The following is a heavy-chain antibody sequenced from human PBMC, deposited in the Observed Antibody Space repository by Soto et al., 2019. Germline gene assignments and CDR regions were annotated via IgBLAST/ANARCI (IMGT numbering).Heavy chain of an antibody. V-gene: IGHV1-3*01. J-gene: IGHJ4*02. CDR1: GYTLTNYA. D-gene: IGHD2-21*01. CDR2: IDPGSGYT. Sequence: QVQFVQSGAEVKKPGASVRLSCKPSGYTLTNYAIQWVRQAAGQGLEWLGWIDPGSGYTEYSQRLRGRVTLSRDNSARTFYMGLTRLTSEDTAVYFCTKDLSCGNPFDYWGQGTLVTVS. CDR3: TKDLSCGNPFDY.